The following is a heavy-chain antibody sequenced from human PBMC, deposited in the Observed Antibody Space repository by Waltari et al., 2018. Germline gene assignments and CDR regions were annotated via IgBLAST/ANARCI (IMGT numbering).Heavy chain of an antibody. V-gene: IGHV4-34*01. Sequence: QVQLQQWGAGLLKPSETLSLTCAVYGGSFSGYYWSWIRQPPGKGLEWIGEINHSGSTNYNPSLKGRVTISVDTSKNQFSLKLSSVTAADTAVYYCARESVVVPAAPGPWFDPWGQGTLVTVSS. CDR2: INHSGST. D-gene: IGHD2-2*01. CDR1: GGSFSGYY. CDR3: ARESVVVPAAPGPWFDP. J-gene: IGHJ5*02.